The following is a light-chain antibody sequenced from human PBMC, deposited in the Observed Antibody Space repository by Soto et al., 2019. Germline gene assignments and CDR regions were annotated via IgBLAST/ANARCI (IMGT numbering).Light chain of an antibody. CDR3: QHYNSYSEA. Sequence: DIQMTQSPSSLSASVGDRVTITCRASQSISPYLNWYQQKPGKAPKLLIYAASSLQSGVPSRFSGSGSGTEFTLTISSLQPDDFATYYCQHYNSYSEAFGQGTKVDI. CDR1: QSISPY. V-gene: IGKV1-39*01. J-gene: IGKJ1*01. CDR2: AAS.